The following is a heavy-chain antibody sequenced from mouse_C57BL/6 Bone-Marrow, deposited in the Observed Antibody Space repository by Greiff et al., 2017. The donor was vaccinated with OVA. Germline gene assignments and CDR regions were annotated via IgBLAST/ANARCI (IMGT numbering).Heavy chain of an antibody. CDR3: AIGYNYSSWFAY. Sequence: QVQLQQPGAELVKPGASVKVSCKASGYTFTSYWMHWVKQRPGQGLEWIGRIHPSDSDTNYNQKFKGKATLTVDKSSSTAYMQVSSLTSEDSAVYYCAIGYNYSSWFAYWGKGTLVTVSA. CDR1: GYTFTSYW. V-gene: IGHV1-74*01. J-gene: IGHJ3*01. CDR2: IHPSDSDT. D-gene: IGHD2-12*01.